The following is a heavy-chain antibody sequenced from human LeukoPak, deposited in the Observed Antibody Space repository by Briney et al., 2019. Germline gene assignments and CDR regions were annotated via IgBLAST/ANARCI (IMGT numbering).Heavy chain of an antibody. CDR3: ARGDEQQLAYYFDY. CDR1: GYTFTSCG. Sequence: GASVKVSCKASGYTFTSCGISWVRQAPGQGLEWMGWIRAYNGNTNYAQKLQGRVTMTTDTSTSTAYMELRSLRSDDTAVYYCARGDEQQLAYYFDYWGQGTLVTVSS. D-gene: IGHD6-13*01. CDR2: IRAYNGNT. V-gene: IGHV1-18*01. J-gene: IGHJ4*02.